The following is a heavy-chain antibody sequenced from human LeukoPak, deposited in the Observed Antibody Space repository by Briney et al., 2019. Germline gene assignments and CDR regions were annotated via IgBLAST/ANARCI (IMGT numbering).Heavy chain of an antibody. CDR3: AKETSATGNPYFQH. CDR2: IYSGGSST. Sequence: PGGSLRLSCAASGFTFGSYAMSWVRQAPGKGLEWVSAIYSGGSSTYYADSVKGRSTISRDNSKNTLYLQMNSLRAEDTAVYYCAKETSATGNPYFQHWGQGTLVTVSS. J-gene: IGHJ1*01. CDR1: GFTFGSYA. V-gene: IGHV3-23*03. D-gene: IGHD6-13*01.